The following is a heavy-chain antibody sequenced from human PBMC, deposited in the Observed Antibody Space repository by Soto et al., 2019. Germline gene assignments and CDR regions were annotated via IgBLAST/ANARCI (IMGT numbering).Heavy chain of an antibody. CDR3: AREGGNLNWFDT. J-gene: IGHJ5*02. CDR2: ISSSSSTI. D-gene: IGHD1-26*01. Sequence: EVQLVESGGGLVQPGGSLRLSCAASGFTFSSYSMNWVRQAPGKGLEWVSYISSSSSTIYYADSVKGRFTISRDNAKNQLYLHMNSLRDEDTAVYYCAREGGNLNWFDTWGPGTLVTVSS. CDR1: GFTFSSYS. V-gene: IGHV3-48*02.